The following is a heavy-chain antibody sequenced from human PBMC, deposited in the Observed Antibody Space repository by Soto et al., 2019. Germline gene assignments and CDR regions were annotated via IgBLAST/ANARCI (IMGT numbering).Heavy chain of an antibody. CDR1: GFTFSSYA. CDR2: ISGSGGST. CDR3: AKAMATTWTGFDY. V-gene: IGHV3-23*01. Sequence: EVQLLESGGGLVQPGGSLRLSCAASGFTFSSYAISWVRQAPGKGLEWVSTISGSGGSTYFADSVKGRFTISRDISKNTLYLQMNSLRAEDTAGYYCAKAMATTWTGFDYWGQGTLVTVSS. J-gene: IGHJ4*02. D-gene: IGHD5-12*01.